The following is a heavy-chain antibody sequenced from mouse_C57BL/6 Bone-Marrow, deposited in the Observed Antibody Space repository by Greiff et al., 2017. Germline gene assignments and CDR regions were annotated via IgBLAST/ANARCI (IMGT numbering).Heavy chain of an antibody. CDR2: IWSGGST. CDR3: ARREELRGYFDV. Sequence: QVQLQQSGPGLVQPSQSLSITCTVSGFSLTSYGVHWVRQSPGKGLEWLGVIWSGGSTDYNAAFISRLSISKDNSKSQVFFKMNSLQADDTARYYCARREELRGYFDVWGTGTTVTVSS. J-gene: IGHJ1*03. V-gene: IGHV2-2*01. CDR1: GFSLTSYG. D-gene: IGHD1-1*01.